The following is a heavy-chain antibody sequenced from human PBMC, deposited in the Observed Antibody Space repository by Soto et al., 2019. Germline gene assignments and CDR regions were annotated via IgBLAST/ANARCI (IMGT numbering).Heavy chain of an antibody. J-gene: IGHJ6*02. Sequence: GASVKVSCKASGYTFNRYGISWVRQAPGQGLEWMRWISTYNSNTDYAEKFQGRVTMTADTVTSTTYMELRSLTSDDTAVFYCAREGYCSSGSCALYSHEYFGMDVWGQGTTVTVSS. CDR2: ISTYNSNT. D-gene: IGHD2-15*01. V-gene: IGHV1-18*01. CDR3: AREGYCSSGSCALYSHEYFGMDV. CDR1: GYTFNRYG.